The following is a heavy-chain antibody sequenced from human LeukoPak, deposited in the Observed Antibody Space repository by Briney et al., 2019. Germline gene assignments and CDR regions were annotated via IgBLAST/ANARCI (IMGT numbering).Heavy chain of an antibody. CDR3: ARVLFEGGGFGELLPFDY. Sequence: GESLKISCKGSGYSFTSYWIGWVRQAPGQGLGWMGWINPNSGGTNYAQKFQGGVTMTSDTSISTAYMELSRLRSDDTAVYYCARVLFEGGGFGELLPFDYWGQGTLVTVSS. CDR2: INPNSGGT. D-gene: IGHD3-10*01. J-gene: IGHJ4*02. CDR1: GYSFTSYW. V-gene: IGHV1-2*02.